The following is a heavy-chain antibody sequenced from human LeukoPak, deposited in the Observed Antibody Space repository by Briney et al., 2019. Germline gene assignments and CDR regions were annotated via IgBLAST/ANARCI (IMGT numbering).Heavy chain of an antibody. CDR2: ISGSSGST. Sequence: PGGSLRLSCAASGFTFRNYAMSWVRQVPGKGLEWVSVISGSSGSTYYADSVKGRFTISRDNSWNTLYLQMNSLRAEDTAVYYCAKTGGYSSGWGQGTLVTVSS. CDR1: GFTFRNYA. V-gene: IGHV3-23*01. J-gene: IGHJ4*02. CDR3: AKTGGYSSG. D-gene: IGHD6-19*01.